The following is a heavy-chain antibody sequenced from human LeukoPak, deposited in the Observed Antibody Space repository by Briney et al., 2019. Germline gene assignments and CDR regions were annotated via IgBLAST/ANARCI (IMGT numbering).Heavy chain of an antibody. CDR3: ARDVLAARHPTYFDY. CDR1: GGTFSSYA. D-gene: IGHD6-6*01. V-gene: IGHV1-69*05. J-gene: IGHJ4*02. Sequence: ASVKVSCKASGGTFSSYAISGVRQAPGQGLEWMGGIIPVFGTTNYAQKFQGRVTITTDESTSTAYMELSSLRSEDTAVYYCARDVLAARHPTYFDYWGQGTLVTVSS. CDR2: IIPVFGTT.